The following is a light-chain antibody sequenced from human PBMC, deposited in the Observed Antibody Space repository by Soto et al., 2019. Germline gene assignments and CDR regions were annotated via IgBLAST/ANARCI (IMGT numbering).Light chain of an antibody. V-gene: IGLV2-14*03. CDR1: SSDVGAYNY. CDR2: EVS. CDR3: SSYTSSSTWR. J-gene: IGLJ3*02. Sequence: QSALTQPASVSGSPGQSITVSCTGTSSDVGAYNYVSWYQQHPGKAPKLMIYEVSNRPSGVSNRFSGSKSANTASLPISGLQAGDEADYSCSSYTSSSTWRLGEGTKLTAL.